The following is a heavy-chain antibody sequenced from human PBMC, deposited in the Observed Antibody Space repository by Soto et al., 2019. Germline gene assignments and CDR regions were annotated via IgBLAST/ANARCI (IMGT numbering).Heavy chain of an antibody. J-gene: IGHJ4*02. CDR2: IIPILGIA. V-gene: IGHV1-69*02. D-gene: IGHD6-13*01. CDR1: GGTFSSYT. CDR3: ARNRRIAAAGYFDY. Sequence: QVQLVQSGAEVKKPGSSVKVSCKASGGTFSSYTISWVRQAPGQGLEWMGRIIPILGIANYAQKFQGRVTITADKSTSTAYMELSRLRSEDTVVYYCARNRRIAAAGYFDYWGQGTLVTVSS.